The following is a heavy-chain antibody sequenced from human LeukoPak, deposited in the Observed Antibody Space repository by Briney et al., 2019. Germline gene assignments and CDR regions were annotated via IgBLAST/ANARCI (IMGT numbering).Heavy chain of an antibody. V-gene: IGHV4-38-2*02. CDR2: IYHSGST. CDR1: GYSISSGYY. CDR3: ARDLGYSSSSGDWFDP. D-gene: IGHD6-6*01. J-gene: IGHJ5*02. Sequence: SETLSLTCTVSGYSISSGYYWGWIRQPPGKGLEWIGSIYHSGSTYYNPSLKSRVTISVDTSKNQFSLKLSSVTAADTAVYYCARDLGYSSSSGDWFDPWGQGTLVTVSS.